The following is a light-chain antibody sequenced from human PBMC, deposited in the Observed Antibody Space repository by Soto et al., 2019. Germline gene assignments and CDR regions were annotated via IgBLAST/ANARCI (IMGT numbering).Light chain of an antibody. CDR2: DAY. CDR3: QQSSNWPPIT. J-gene: IGKJ5*01. Sequence: EIVVTQSPATLSLSPGERATLSCRASQSVSSYLALYQQKPGQAPRLLVYDAYNRATGIPARFSGSGSGTDFTLTISSLEPEDFAVYYCQQSSNWPPITCGQGTRLDI. CDR1: QSVSSY. V-gene: IGKV3-11*01.